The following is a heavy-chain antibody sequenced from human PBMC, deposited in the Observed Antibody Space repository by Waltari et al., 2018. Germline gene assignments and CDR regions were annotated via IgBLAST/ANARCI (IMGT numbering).Heavy chain of an antibody. V-gene: IGHV3-30*18. J-gene: IGHJ6*02. CDR1: GSTFSSSG. Sequence: QVQLVEPGEGVVQPGRSLRLSCAASGSTFSSSGMHWVRQAAGTGLGWVAVIWDDGSNKYYADCVKGRFTISRGNSKNTLYLQMNSLRAEDTAMYYCAKDLAGRYSYGFESKGGMDVWGQGTTVTVSS. CDR2: IWDDGSNK. CDR3: AKDLAGRYSYGFESKGGMDV. D-gene: IGHD5-18*01.